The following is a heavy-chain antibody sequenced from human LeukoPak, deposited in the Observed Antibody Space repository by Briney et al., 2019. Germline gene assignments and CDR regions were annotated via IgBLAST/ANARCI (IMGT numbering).Heavy chain of an antibody. CDR1: GGSVSSGSYY. CDR3: ARGTDVLRYFGWLLPHRFDP. Sequence: SETLSLTCTVSGGSVSSGSYYWSWIRQPPGKGLEGIWYIHYSGSTNYHPSLKSRVTISVDTSKNQFSLKLSSVTAADTAVYYCARGTDVLRYFGWLLPHRFDPWGQGTLVTVSS. D-gene: IGHD3-9*01. CDR2: IHYSGST. J-gene: IGHJ5*02. V-gene: IGHV4-61*01.